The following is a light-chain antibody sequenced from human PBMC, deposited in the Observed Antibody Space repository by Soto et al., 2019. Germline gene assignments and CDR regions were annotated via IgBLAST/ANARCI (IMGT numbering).Light chain of an antibody. CDR2: GTS. CDR3: QQFYSPVLS. Sequence: DVQMTQSPSSLSASIGDRVTLTCRASQNIAEFLNWYQVKSDKGPKLLIYGTSTLQSGVPSRFSGGGSGTEFTLTISNLHPEDFAVSYSQQFYSPVLSFGGGTRVELK. J-gene: IGKJ4*01. CDR1: QNIAEF. V-gene: IGKV1-39*01.